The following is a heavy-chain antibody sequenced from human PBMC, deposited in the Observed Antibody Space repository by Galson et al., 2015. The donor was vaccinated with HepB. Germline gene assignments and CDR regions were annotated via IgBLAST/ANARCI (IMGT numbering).Heavy chain of an antibody. Sequence: SLRLSCAASGFTFSSHWMSWVRQVPGKGLEWVANIKQDGSEQYYVDSVKGRFTISRDNDKNSLYLQMNSLRAEDTAVYYCARAPGWGRFDYWGQGILVTVSS. CDR3: ARAPGWGRFDY. D-gene: IGHD7-27*01. V-gene: IGHV3-7*03. J-gene: IGHJ4*02. CDR2: IKQDGSEQ. CDR1: GFTFSSHW.